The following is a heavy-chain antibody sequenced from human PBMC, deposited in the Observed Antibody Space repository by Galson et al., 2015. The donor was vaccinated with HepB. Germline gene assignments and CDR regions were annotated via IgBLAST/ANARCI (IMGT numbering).Heavy chain of an antibody. CDR1: GYTFTSYA. CDR2: INTNTGNP. CDR3: ARGGYCSGGSCYVGAFDI. V-gene: IGHV7-4-1*02. J-gene: IGHJ3*02. D-gene: IGHD2-15*01. Sequence: SVKVSCKASGYTFTSYAMNWVRQAPGQGLEWMGWINTNTGNPTYAQGFTGRFVFSLDTSVSTAYLQISSLKAEDTAVYYCARGGYCSGGSCYVGAFDIWGQGTMVTVSS.